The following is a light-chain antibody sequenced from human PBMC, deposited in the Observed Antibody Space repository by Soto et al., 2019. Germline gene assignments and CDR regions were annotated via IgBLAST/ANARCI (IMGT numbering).Light chain of an antibody. J-gene: IGKJ1*01. Sequence: EIVLTRSPGTLSLSPGEITTLSCRASQSVSNSYIAWYEEKPGQAPRLLIYGASSRATGIPDRFSGSGSGTDFTLTLSRLGPEDFAVYYCQQYGSSPWTFGQGTKVEIK. CDR3: QQYGSSPWT. V-gene: IGKV3-20*01. CDR2: GAS. CDR1: QSVSNSY.